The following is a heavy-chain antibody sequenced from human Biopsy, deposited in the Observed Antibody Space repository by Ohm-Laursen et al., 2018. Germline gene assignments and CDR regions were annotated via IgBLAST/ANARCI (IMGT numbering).Heavy chain of an antibody. CDR2: IFYRGST. Sequence: SETLSLTCIVSGGSISNNNYYWGWVRQRPGKGLEWLGSIFYRGSTHYRPSLKSRLNISVDKSKNQFSLKMNSVTAADTAVYYCARDYDTSGYYYVSWGQGTLVTVSS. CDR1: GGSISNNNYY. D-gene: IGHD3-22*01. J-gene: IGHJ5*02. V-gene: IGHV4-39*01. CDR3: ARDYDTSGYYYVS.